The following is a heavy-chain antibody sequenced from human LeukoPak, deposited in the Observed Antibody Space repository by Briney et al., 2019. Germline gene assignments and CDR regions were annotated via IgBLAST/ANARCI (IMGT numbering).Heavy chain of an antibody. V-gene: IGHV3-7*01. Sequence: GGSLRLSCTVSGFTFGDYAINWVRQAPGKGLEWVAYIKKTGSETYYVDSVKGRFTITRDNTRNSLFLQMYSLRAEDTAVYFCAREDGYCSGGNCYSYFDSWGQGTLVTVSS. CDR3: AREDGYCSGGNCYSYFDS. CDR1: GFTFGDYA. D-gene: IGHD2-15*01. J-gene: IGHJ4*02. CDR2: IKKTGSET.